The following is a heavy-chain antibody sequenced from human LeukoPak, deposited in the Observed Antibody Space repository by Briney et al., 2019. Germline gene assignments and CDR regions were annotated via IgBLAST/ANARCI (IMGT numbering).Heavy chain of an antibody. CDR1: GFTFSSYA. V-gene: IGHV3-23*01. CDR3: ARDSVWRGGPEYCSGGSCGVHVDV. CDR2: IPGSGDST. J-gene: IGHJ6*02. Sequence: TGGSLRLSCAASGFTFSSYAMYWVRQAPGRGLEWVSAIPGSGDSTYYADSVKGRFAISRDNSNNMLYLQMNSLRAEDTAVYYCARDSVWRGGPEYCSGGSCGVHVDVWGQGTTVTVSS. D-gene: IGHD2-15*01.